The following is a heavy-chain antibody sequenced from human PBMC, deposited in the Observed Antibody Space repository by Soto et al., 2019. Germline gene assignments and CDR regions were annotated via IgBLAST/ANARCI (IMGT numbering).Heavy chain of an antibody. J-gene: IGHJ4*02. V-gene: IGHV3-11*05. CDR1: GLTFSDYY. CDR2: ISGSSSDI. CDR3: ATGPRRLSD. D-gene: IGHD3-3*01. Sequence: QVQLVQSGGGLVKPGESLRRSCATSGLTFSDYYMSWVRQAPGKGLESLSYISGSSSDIKYADSVKGRFTISRDNAKKSVYLQMNSLRAEDMAVYYCATGPRRLSDWGQGTPVIVSP.